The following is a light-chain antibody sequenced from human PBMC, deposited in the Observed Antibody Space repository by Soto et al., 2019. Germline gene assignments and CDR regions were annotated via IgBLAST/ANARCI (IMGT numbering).Light chain of an antibody. CDR3: QQYNDWPLT. Sequence: EKVMTQSPAALSVSPGERATLSCRASQSVNSNLAWYQRKPGQAPRLLLYGASTRATGSPARFSGRASGTEFTLTISSLQSEDSAVYYCQQYNDWPLTFGGGTKVEIK. CDR2: GAS. J-gene: IGKJ4*01. V-gene: IGKV3-15*01. CDR1: QSVNSN.